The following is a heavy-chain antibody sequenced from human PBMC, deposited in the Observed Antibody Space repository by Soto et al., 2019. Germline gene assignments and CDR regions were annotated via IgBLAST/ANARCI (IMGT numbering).Heavy chain of an antibody. D-gene: IGHD3-3*01. J-gene: IGHJ3*02. CDR3: ARDTFWSGYPDAFDI. V-gene: IGHV3-53*04. CDR2: IYSGGST. CDR1: GFTVSSNY. Sequence: PGGSLRLCYAASGFTVSSNYMSWVRQAPGKGLEWVSVIYSGGSTYYADSVKGRFTISRHNSKNTLYLQMNSLRAEDTAVYYCARDTFWSGYPDAFDIWGQGTMVTVSS.